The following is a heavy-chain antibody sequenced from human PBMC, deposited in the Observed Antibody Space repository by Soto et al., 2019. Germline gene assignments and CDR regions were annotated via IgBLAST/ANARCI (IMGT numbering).Heavy chain of an antibody. CDR1: GGTFSSYA. CDR2: IIPIFGTA. D-gene: IGHD5-12*01. Sequence: SVKVSCKASGGTFSSYAISWVRQAPGQGLEWMGGIIPIFGTANYAQKFQGRVTITADESTSTAYMELSSLRSEDTAVYYCASRFGGYDFDDAFDIWGQGTMVTVSS. CDR3: ASRFGGYDFDDAFDI. V-gene: IGHV1-69*13. J-gene: IGHJ3*02.